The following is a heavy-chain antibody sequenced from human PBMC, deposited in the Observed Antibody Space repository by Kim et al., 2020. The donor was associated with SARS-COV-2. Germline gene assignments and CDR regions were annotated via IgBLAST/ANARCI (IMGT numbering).Heavy chain of an antibody. Sequence: GESLKISCKASGYRFTNYWIGWVRQMPGRGLEWIGIIFPGNYDTIYSPSFQGQVTISVDRSLSTAYLLWSSLKASDTAMYYCATPLWERQGGFDYWGQGT. CDR1: GYRFTNYW. CDR3: ATPLWERQGGFDY. CDR2: IFPGNYDT. D-gene: IGHD1-1*01. J-gene: IGHJ4*02. V-gene: IGHV5-51*01.